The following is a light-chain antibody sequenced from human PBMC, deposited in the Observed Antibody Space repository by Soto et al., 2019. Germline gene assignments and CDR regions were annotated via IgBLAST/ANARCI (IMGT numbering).Light chain of an antibody. CDR3: QQSYNYPWT. CDR1: GLMGIY. CDR2: AAS. Sequence: IQMTQTPTSLSASVGDTVTITCRASGLMGIYLNWYQQKPGQAPTLLIHAASTLQSGVPSRFRGHGSGTDFTLTIASLQPEDFATYYCQQSYNYPWTFGQGTKVE. J-gene: IGKJ1*01. V-gene: IGKV1-39*01.